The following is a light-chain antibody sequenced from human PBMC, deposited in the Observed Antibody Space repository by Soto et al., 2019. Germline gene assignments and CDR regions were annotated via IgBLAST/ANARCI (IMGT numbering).Light chain of an antibody. V-gene: IGKV3-20*01. J-gene: IGKJ2*01. CDR2: GAS. CDR3: HQYDNAPQT. CDR1: PPLRRTY. Sequence: EIVLMQSPGTLSLSPGERATLSFRASPPLRRTYIAWYQQKPGQAPRVLIYGASKRATGIPDRFSGSGSGTDFSLTISRLEPEDFAVYYCHQYDNAPQTYGQGTKVDIK.